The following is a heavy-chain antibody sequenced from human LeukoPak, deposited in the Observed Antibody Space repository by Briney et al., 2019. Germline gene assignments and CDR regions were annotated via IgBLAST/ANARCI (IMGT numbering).Heavy chain of an antibody. J-gene: IGHJ4*02. D-gene: IGHD1-14*01. V-gene: IGHV3-30*03. Sequence: GGSLRLSCAASGFTFSSYGMHWVRQAPGKGLEWVAVISYDGSNKYYADSVKGRFTISRDNSKNTLYLQMNSLRAEDTAVYYCARVCRRYFDYWGQGTLVTVSS. CDR1: GFTFSSYG. CDR2: ISYDGSNK. CDR3: ARVCRRYFDY.